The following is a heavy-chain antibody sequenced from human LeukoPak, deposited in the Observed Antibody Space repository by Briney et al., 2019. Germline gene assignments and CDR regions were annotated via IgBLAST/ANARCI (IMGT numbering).Heavy chain of an antibody. J-gene: IGHJ3*02. D-gene: IGHD2-21*02. CDR2: IYTSGST. Sequence: SETLSLTCTVSGGSISSYYWSWIRQPAGKGLEWIGRIYTSGSTNYNPSLKSRVTMSLDTSKKQFSLKLSSVTAADTAVYYCARDAGLTEPFDIWGQGTMVTVSS. CDR1: GGSISSYY. V-gene: IGHV4-4*07. CDR3: ARDAGLTEPFDI.